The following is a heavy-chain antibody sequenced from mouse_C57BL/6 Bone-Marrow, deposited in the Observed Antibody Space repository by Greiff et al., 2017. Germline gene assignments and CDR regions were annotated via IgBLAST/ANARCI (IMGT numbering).Heavy chain of an antibody. D-gene: IGHD1-1*01. J-gene: IGHJ4*01. V-gene: IGHV1-26*01. CDR2: INPNNGGT. CDR1: GYTFTDYY. CDR3: AKIYYYGSSLYYYAMDY. Sequence: EVQLQQSGPELVKPGASVKISCKASGYTFTDYYMNWVKQSHGKSLEWIGDINPNNGGTSYNQKFKGKATLTVDKSSSTAYMELRSLTSEDSAVYYCAKIYYYGSSLYYYAMDYWGQGTSVTVSS.